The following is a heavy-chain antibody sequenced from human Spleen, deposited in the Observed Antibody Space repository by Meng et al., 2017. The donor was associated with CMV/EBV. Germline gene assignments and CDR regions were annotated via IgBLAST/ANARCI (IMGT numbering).Heavy chain of an antibody. D-gene: IGHD6-6*01. CDR2: IYSGGST. CDR3: ARSTSSGTDYWG. CDR1: GFTVSSNY. Sequence: GESLKISCAASGFTVSSNYMSWVRQAPGKGLEWVSVIYSGGSTYYADSVKGRFTISRDNAKNTLYLQMNSLRADDTAVYYCARSTSSGTDYWGWGQGTLVTVSS. V-gene: IGHV3-53*01. J-gene: IGHJ4*02.